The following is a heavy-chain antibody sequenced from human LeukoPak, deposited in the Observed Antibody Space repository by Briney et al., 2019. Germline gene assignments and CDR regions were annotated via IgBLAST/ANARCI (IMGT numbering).Heavy chain of an antibody. CDR1: GGSISSGSYY. CDR2: IYYSGST. J-gene: IGHJ4*02. D-gene: IGHD3-10*01. Sequence: SQTLSLTCTVSGGSISSGSYYWSWIRQHPGEGLEWNGHIYYSGSTYYNPSLKNRVIISVDTSKKQFSLNLSSVTAADTAVYYCARGIWYYGSGSYLDYWGQGTLVTVSS. V-gene: IGHV4-31*03. CDR3: ARGIWYYGSGSYLDY.